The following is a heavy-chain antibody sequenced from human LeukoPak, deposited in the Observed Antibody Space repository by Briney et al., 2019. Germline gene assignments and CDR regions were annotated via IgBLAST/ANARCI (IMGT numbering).Heavy chain of an antibody. CDR1: GFTFSDYY. D-gene: IGHD2-2*01. J-gene: IGHJ3*02. CDR3: ARGPVVPAANDAFAALDI. Sequence: TGGSLRLSCAASGFTFSDYYMSWIRQAPGKGLEWVSYISSSSSYTNYADSVKGRFTISRDNAKNSLYLQMNSLRAEDTAVYYCARGPVVPAANDAFAALDIWGQGTMVTVSS. CDR2: ISSSSSYT. V-gene: IGHV3-11*06.